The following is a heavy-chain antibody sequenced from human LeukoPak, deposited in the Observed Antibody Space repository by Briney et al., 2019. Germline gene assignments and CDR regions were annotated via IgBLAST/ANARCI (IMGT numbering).Heavy chain of an antibody. J-gene: IGHJ3*02. D-gene: IGHD3-22*01. CDR1: GFIFSSYA. Sequence: GGSLRLSCAASGFIFSSYAMSWVRQAPGRGLEWVSAVSGSGGNAYYADSVKGRFTISRDNFKNTLYLQMNSLRAEDTAVYYCAKTGDYFDSSDYYRPDAFDIWGQGTMVTVSS. V-gene: IGHV3-23*01. CDR2: VSGSGGNA. CDR3: AKTGDYFDSSDYYRPDAFDI.